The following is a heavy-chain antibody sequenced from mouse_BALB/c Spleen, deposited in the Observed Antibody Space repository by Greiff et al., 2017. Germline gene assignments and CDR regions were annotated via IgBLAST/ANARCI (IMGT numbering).Heavy chain of an antibody. J-gene: IGHJ3*01. Sequence: EVQVVESGPGLVKPSQSLSLTCSVTGYSITSGYYWNWIRQLPGNKLEWMGYISYDGSNNYNPSLKNRISITRDTTKNQFFLKLNSVTTEDTATYYCARRDGYYLFAYWGQGTLVTVSA. CDR1: GYSITSGYY. D-gene: IGHD2-3*01. CDR2: ISYDGSN. V-gene: IGHV3-6*02. CDR3: ARRDGYYLFAY.